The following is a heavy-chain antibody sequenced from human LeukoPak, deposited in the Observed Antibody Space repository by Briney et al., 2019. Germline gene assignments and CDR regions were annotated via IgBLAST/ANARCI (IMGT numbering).Heavy chain of an antibody. J-gene: IGHJ6*03. V-gene: IGHV4-61*02. CDR1: GGSISSGSYC. Sequence: SETLSLTCTVSGGSISSGSYCWSWIRQPAGKGLEWIGRIYTSGSTNYNPSLKSRVTISVDTSKNQFSLKLSSATAADTAVYYCARGVRVVPAAIPKHYYYYMDVWGKGTTVTVSS. CDR2: IYTSGST. D-gene: IGHD2-2*01. CDR3: ARGVRVVPAAIPKHYYYYMDV.